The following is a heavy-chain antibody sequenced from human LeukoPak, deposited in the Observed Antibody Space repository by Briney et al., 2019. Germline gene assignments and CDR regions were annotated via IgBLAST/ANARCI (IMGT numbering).Heavy chain of an antibody. V-gene: IGHV1-69*04. J-gene: IGHJ6*02. CDR2: IIPILGIA. CDR1: GGTFSSYA. D-gene: IGHD3-10*01. CDR3: ARDWYYGSGSYYSSYYYYYYGMDV. Sequence: SVKVSCKASGGTFSSYAISWVRQAPGQGLEWMGRIIPILGIANYAQKFQGRVTITADKSTSTAYMELSSLRSEDTAVYYCARDWYYGSGSYYSSYYYYYYGMDVWGQGTTVTVSS.